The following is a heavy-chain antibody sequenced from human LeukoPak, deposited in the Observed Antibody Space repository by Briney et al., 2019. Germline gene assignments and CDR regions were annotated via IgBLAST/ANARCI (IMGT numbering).Heavy chain of an antibody. CDR3: AKDQRIAAGDYFDY. D-gene: IGHD6-13*01. Sequence: GGSLRLSCAASGFTFSNYAMSWVRQAPGKGLEWVSAISGSGGSTYYADSVKGRFTVSRDNSKNTLYLLMNSLRAEDTAVYYCAKDQRIAAGDYFDYWGQGTLVTVSS. V-gene: IGHV3-23*01. CDR1: GFTFSNYA. CDR2: ISGSGGST. J-gene: IGHJ4*02.